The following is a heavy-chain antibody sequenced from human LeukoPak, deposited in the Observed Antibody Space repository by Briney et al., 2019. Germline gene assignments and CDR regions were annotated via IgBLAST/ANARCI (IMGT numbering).Heavy chain of an antibody. J-gene: IGHJ3*02. D-gene: IGHD1-7*01. CDR3: STDSGSFGTIAPI. CDR1: GYTLRELS. V-gene: IGHV1-24*01. Sequence: ASVKVSCKVSGYTLRELSIHWVRQPPGKGLEWMGGFASGHGETFFAQKFQDRLTLTKDASTDTAYMELNGLRSEDSAVYYCSTDSGSFGTIAPIWGQGTTVTVSS. CDR2: FASGHGET.